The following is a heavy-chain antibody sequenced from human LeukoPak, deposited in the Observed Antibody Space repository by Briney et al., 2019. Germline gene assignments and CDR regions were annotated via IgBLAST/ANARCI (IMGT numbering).Heavy chain of an antibody. D-gene: IGHD6-6*01. CDR2: IYHSGST. V-gene: IGHV4-30-2*01. CDR3: ARESSSSYFDY. Sequence: SETLSLTCTVSGGSISSGGYYWSWIRQPPGKGLEWIGYIYHSGSTYYNPSLKSRVTISVDRSKNQFSLKLNSVTAADTAVYYCARESSSSYFDYWGQGTLVTVSS. J-gene: IGHJ4*02. CDR1: GGSISSGGYY.